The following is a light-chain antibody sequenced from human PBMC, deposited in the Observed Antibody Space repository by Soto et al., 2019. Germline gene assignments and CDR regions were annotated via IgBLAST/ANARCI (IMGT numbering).Light chain of an antibody. CDR2: WAS. CDR3: QHYYSTPRT. J-gene: IGKJ1*01. V-gene: IGKV4-1*01. Sequence: DIVLTQSPDSLAVSLGERATINCKSSQSVLYSSNNKNYLAWYQQKPGQPPKLLLYWASTREPGVPDRFSGSGSGTDFTLTISSPQAEDVATYYCQHYYSTPRTFGQGTKVEIK. CDR1: QSVLYSSNNKNY.